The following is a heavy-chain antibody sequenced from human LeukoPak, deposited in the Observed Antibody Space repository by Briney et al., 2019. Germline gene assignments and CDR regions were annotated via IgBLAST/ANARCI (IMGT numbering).Heavy chain of an antibody. CDR3: AREGGYSYGYEGRDLSDY. V-gene: IGHV4-34*01. J-gene: IGHJ4*02. Sequence: PSETLSLTCAVYGGSFSGYYWSWIRQPPGKGLEWIGEINHSGSTNYNPSLKSRVTISVDTSKNQFSLKLSSVTAADTAVYYCAREGGYSYGYEGRDLSDYWGQGTLVTVSS. CDR2: INHSGST. CDR1: GGSFSGYY. D-gene: IGHD5-18*01.